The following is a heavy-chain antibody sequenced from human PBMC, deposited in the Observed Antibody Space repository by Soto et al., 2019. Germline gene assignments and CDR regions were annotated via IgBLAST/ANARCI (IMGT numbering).Heavy chain of an antibody. Sequence: PSETLSLTCTVSGGSITSSGYYWAWIRQSPGKGLEWIGSIYYSGRTYYNPSLKSRVALSVDTPMNQFSLKLSSVTAADTAVYYCARPKIGTAAAGYDLWGQGTLVTVSS. D-gene: IGHD6-13*01. J-gene: IGHJ5*02. V-gene: IGHV4-39*01. CDR1: GGSITSSGYY. CDR2: IYYSGRT. CDR3: ARPKIGTAAAGYDL.